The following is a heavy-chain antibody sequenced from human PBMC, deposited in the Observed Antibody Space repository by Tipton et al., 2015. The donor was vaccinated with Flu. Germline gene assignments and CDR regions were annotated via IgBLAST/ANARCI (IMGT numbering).Heavy chain of an antibody. D-gene: IGHD1-7*01. J-gene: IGHJ4*02. V-gene: IGHV3-30*18. CDR1: GFTFSSYG. Sequence: SLRLSCAASGFTFSSYGMHWVRQAPGKGLEWVAVISYDGSNKYYADSVKGRFTISRDNSKNTLYLQMNSLRAEDTAVYYCAKALTGTTDNDYWGQGTLVTVSS. CDR2: ISYDGSNK. CDR3: AKALTGTTDNDY.